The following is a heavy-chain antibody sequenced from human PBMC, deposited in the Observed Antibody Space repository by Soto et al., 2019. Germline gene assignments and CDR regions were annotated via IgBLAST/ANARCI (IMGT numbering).Heavy chain of an antibody. Sequence: ASVKVSCKASGYTFISNAIHWVRQAPGQRLEWMGWINPDNGNTKYSQNFQGRVTLTRDTSATTAYMERRSLTSEDTAVYYCSRDPGSGHYFDYWGQGALVTVSS. V-gene: IGHV1-3*01. CDR3: SRDPGSGHYFDY. D-gene: IGHD2-15*01. CDR1: GYTFISNA. J-gene: IGHJ4*02. CDR2: INPDNGNT.